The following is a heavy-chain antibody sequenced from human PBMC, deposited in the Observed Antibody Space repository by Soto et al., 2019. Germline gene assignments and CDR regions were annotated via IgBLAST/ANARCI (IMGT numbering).Heavy chain of an antibody. CDR3: AKDVVVGATTGLGDYYYYGMDV. CDR1: GFTFSSYG. J-gene: IGHJ6*02. D-gene: IGHD1-26*01. CDR2: ISYDGSNK. V-gene: IGHV3-30*18. Sequence: PGGSLRLSCAASGFTFSSYGMHWVRQAPGKGLEWVAVISYDGSNKYYADSVKGRFTISRDNSKNTLYLQMNSLRAEDTAVYYCAKDVVVGATTGLGDYYYYGMDVCGQGTTVTVSS.